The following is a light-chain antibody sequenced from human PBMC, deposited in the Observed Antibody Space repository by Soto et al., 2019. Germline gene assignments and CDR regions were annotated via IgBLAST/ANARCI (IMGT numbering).Light chain of an antibody. J-gene: IGKJ2*01. Sequence: EIVLTQSPGTRSLSPGERATLSCRASQTSNSRDLAWYQQRPGQAPRLLLYGASSMATGIPGRFTGSGSGTDFTLTLSRLEPEDFAVYYCQQYDTFGQGTKLEIK. CDR1: QTSNSRD. CDR2: GAS. V-gene: IGKV3-20*01. CDR3: QQYDT.